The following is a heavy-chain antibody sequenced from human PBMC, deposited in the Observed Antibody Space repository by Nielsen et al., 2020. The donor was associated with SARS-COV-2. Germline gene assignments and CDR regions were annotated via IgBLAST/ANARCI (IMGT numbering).Heavy chain of an antibody. CDR1: GFTFSSYG. CDR3: ARDYGDTGGDAFDI. Sequence: GASLKISCAASGFTFSSYGMHWVRQAPGKGLEWVAVIWYDGSNKYYADSVKGRFTISRDNSKNTLYLQMNSLRAEDTAVYYCARDYGDTGGDAFDIWGQGTMVTVSS. CDR2: IWYDGSNK. V-gene: IGHV3-33*01. J-gene: IGHJ3*02. D-gene: IGHD4-17*01.